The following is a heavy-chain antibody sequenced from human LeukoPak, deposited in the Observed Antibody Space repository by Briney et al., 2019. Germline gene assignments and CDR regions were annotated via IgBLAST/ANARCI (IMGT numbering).Heavy chain of an antibody. CDR3: SLANRGYSYGFDY. D-gene: IGHD5-18*01. Sequence: GGSLRLSCTPSEFTVGGYAMSWVRQAPGRGLEWVGFIRNRVYGGTTEYAASVEDRFTISRDDSKNIAYLQMNSLKPEDTGVYYCSLANRGYSYGFDYWGQGALVTVSS. J-gene: IGHJ4*02. CDR1: EFTVGGYA. CDR2: IRNRVYGGTT. V-gene: IGHV3-49*04.